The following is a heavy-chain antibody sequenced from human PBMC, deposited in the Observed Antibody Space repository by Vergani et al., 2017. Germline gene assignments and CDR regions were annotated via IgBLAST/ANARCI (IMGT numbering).Heavy chain of an antibody. J-gene: IGHJ4*02. CDR1: GGSISSYY. D-gene: IGHD2-15*01. CDR2: IYYSGST. Sequence: QVQLQESGPGLVKPSETLSLTCTVSGGSISSYYWSWIRQPPGKGLEWIGSIYYSGSTYYNPSLKSRVTISVDTSKNQFSLKLSSVTAADTAVYYCARYCSVGICFIYWGQGTLVTVSS. CDR3: ARYCSVGICFIY. V-gene: IGHV4-59*05.